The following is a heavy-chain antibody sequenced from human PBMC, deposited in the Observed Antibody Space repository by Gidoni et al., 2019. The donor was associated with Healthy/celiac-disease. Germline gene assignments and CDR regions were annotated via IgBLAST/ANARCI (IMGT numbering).Heavy chain of an antibody. CDR3: AKSQEHTLIVGDLGAFDI. D-gene: IGHD3-22*01. CDR2: IRYDGSNK. V-gene: IGHV3-30*02. CDR1: GFTFSSYG. Sequence: QVQLVESGGGVVQPGGSLRLSCAASGFTFSSYGMHWVRQAPGKGLEWVAVIRYDGSNKYYADYVKGRFTSSRDNSKNTLYLQMNSLRAEDTAVYYCAKSQEHTLIVGDLGAFDIWGQGTMVTVSS. J-gene: IGHJ3*02.